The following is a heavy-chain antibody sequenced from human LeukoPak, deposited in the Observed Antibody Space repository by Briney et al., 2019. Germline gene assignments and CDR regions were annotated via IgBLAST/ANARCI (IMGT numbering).Heavy chain of an antibody. D-gene: IGHD6-13*01. V-gene: IGHV4-59*01. CDR1: GGSISSYY. Sequence: PSETLSLTCNVSGGSISSYYWSWIRQPPGKGLEWIGYIYYSGSTNYNPSLKSRVTISVDTSKNQFSLGLSSVTAADTAVYYCARVTGYVMEDYFDYWGQGTLVTVSS. CDR3: ARVTGYVMEDYFDY. J-gene: IGHJ4*02. CDR2: IYYSGST.